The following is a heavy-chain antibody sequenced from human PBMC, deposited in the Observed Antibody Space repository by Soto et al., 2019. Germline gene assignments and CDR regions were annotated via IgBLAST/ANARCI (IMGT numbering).Heavy chain of an antibody. J-gene: IGHJ3*01. V-gene: IGHV3-74*01. CDR3: ARDLPGG. CDR2: INTDGSST. Sequence: GGSPRLSCAASGFTFSSNWMHWVRQAPGKGLLWVSRINTDGSSTSYADSVKGRFTISRDNTKNTLYLQMNSLRAEDTAVYYCARDLPGGWGQGTMVTVSS. CDR1: GFTFSSNW.